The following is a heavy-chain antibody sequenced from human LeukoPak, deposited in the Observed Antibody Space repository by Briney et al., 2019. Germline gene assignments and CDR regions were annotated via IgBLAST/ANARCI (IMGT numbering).Heavy chain of an antibody. V-gene: IGHV5-51*01. Sequence: ASVKVSCKASGYTFTNYWIGWVRQMPGKGLEWMGIIYPGDSDTRYSPSFQGQVTISADKSISTAYLQWSSLKASDTAMYYCARGGAAAGTLPWFDPWGQGTLVTVSS. CDR2: IYPGDSDT. D-gene: IGHD6-13*01. CDR1: GYTFTNYW. J-gene: IGHJ5*02. CDR3: ARGGAAAGTLPWFDP.